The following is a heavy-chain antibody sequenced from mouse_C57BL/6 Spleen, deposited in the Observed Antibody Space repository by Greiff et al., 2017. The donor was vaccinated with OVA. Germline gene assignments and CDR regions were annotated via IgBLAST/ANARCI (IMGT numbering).Heavy chain of an antibody. V-gene: IGHV1-52*01. CDR2: IDPSDSET. Sequence: VQLQQPGAELVRPGSSVKLSCKASGYTFTSYWMHWVKQRPIQGLEWIGNIDPSDSETHYNQKFKDKATLTVDKSSSTAYMQLSSLTSEDSAVYYCARRTYYDYDGGYAMDYWGQGTSVTVSS. CDR3: ARRTYYDYDGGYAMDY. J-gene: IGHJ4*01. D-gene: IGHD2-4*01. CDR1: GYTFTSYW.